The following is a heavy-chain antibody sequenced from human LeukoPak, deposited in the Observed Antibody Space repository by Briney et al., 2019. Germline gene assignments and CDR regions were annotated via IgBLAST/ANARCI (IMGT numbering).Heavy chain of an antibody. D-gene: IGHD2-2*02. CDR2: INPNSGGT. CDR1: GYTFTGYY. V-gene: IGHV1-2*02. Sequence: GASVKVSCKASGYTFTGYYMHWVRQAPGEGLEWMGWINPNSGGTNYAQKFQGRVTMTRDTSISTAYMELSRLRSDATAVYYCARVAVLGYCSSTSCYSPWFDPWGQGTLVTVSS. J-gene: IGHJ5*02. CDR3: ARVAVLGYCSSTSCYSPWFDP.